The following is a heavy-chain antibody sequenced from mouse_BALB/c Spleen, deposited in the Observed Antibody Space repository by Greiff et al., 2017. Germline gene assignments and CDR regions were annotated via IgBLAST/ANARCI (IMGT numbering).Heavy chain of an antibody. V-gene: IGHV5-6*01. CDR2: ISSGGSYT. D-gene: IGHD1-1*01. Sequence: EVMLVESGGDLVKPGGSLKLSCAASGFTFSSYGMSWVRQTPDKRLEWVATISSGGSYTYYPDSVKGRFTISRDNAKNTLYLQMSSLKSEDTAMYYCARRYYGSSSWFAYWGQGTLVTVSA. CDR3: ARRYYGSSSWFAY. J-gene: IGHJ3*01. CDR1: GFTFSSYG.